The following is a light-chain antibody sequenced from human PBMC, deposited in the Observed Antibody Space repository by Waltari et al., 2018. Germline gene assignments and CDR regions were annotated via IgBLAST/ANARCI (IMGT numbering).Light chain of an antibody. J-gene: IGKJ1*01. Sequence: DIQMTQSPSTLSASVGDRVTITCRASQSINSWLAWYQQKPGKAPKLLISKASSLESGVPSRFSGSGSGTEFTLSISSLQPDDFITYYCQQYNLYSWTFGQGTKVEV. CDR1: QSINSW. CDR2: KAS. CDR3: QQYNLYSWT. V-gene: IGKV1-5*03.